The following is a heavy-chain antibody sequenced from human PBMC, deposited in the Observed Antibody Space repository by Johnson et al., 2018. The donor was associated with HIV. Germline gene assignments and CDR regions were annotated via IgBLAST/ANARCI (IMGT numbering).Heavy chain of an antibody. CDR2: ISYDGSNK. CDR1: GFTFSSYA. Sequence: QVRLVESGGGVVQPGRSLRLSCAASGFTFSSYAMHWVRQAPGKGLEWVAVISYDGSNKYYADSVKGRFTISRDNSKNTLYLQMNSLRVEDTAVYYCAREYSSLSQGAFDIWGQGTMVTVSS. CDR3: AREYSSLSQGAFDI. J-gene: IGHJ3*02. V-gene: IGHV3-30*04. D-gene: IGHD6-6*01.